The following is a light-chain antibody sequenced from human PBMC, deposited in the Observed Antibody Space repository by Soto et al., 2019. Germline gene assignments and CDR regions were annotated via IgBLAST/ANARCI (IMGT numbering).Light chain of an antibody. CDR1: SSDVGGYNY. CDR2: DVS. V-gene: IGLV2-14*01. CDR3: CSYTSSRTLV. J-gene: IGLJ2*01. Sequence: QSALTQPASVSGSPGQSITISCTGTSSDVGGYNYVSWYQQHLGKAPKLMIYDVSNRPSGVTNRFSGSKSGNTASLTISGLQAENEADYYCCSYTSSRTLVFGGGTKLTVL.